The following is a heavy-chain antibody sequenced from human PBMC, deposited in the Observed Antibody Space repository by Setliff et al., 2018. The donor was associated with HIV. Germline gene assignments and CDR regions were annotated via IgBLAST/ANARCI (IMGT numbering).Heavy chain of an antibody. Sequence: SETLSLTCTVSGGSIGSGSHYWSWIRQPAGKGLEWIGHIYTTGSTNYNPSLKSRVTISADTSKNHVVLTMTNMDPVDTATYYCAHSRPGPIAVAGFDSWGQGTLVTVSS. CDR3: AHSRPGPIAVAGFDS. V-gene: IGHV4-61*09. CDR1: GGSIGSGSHY. CDR2: IYTTGST. D-gene: IGHD6-19*01. J-gene: IGHJ4*02.